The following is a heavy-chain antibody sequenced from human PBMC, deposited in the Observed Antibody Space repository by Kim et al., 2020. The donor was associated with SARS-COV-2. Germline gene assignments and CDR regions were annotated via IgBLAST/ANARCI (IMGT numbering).Heavy chain of an antibody. Sequence: GGSLRLSCAASGFTFSSYAMHWVRQAPGKGLEWVAVISYDGSNKYYADSVKGRFTISRDNSKNTLYLQMNSLRAEDTAVYYCARALPAGSPRVPAVRPLDYWGQGTLVTVSS. J-gene: IGHJ4*02. CDR1: GFTFSSYA. CDR3: ARALPAGSPRVPAVRPLDY. D-gene: IGHD2-2*01. CDR2: ISYDGSNK. V-gene: IGHV3-30-3*01.